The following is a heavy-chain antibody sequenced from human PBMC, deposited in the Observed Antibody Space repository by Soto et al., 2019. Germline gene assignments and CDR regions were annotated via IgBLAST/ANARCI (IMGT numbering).Heavy chain of an antibody. J-gene: IGHJ5*02. CDR3: ASIYDSSGYYYGNNWFDP. D-gene: IGHD3-22*01. CDR2: IYYSGGT. CDR1: GCSVCRCRCY. Sequence: PSETLSLTCTVSGCSVCRCRCYWGWVRQPPGKGLEWIGSIYYSGGTYYNPSLKSRVTISVDTSKNQFSLELSSVTAADTAVYYCASIYDSSGYYYGNNWFDPWGQGTLVTVSS. V-gene: IGHV4-39*07.